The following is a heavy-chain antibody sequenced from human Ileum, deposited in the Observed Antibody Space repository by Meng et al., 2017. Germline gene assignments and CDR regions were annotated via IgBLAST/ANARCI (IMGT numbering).Heavy chain of an antibody. CDR2: VHHTGNT. V-gene: IGHV4-38-2*01. J-gene: IGHJ4*02. CDR3: AGGDNGRFDF. Sequence: SETLSLTCGVSGYSISRGYYWAWIRQAPGKGLEWIGHVHHTGNTYYNLSLRSRVTMLVDTSKNQFFLNLNSVTAADTAVYYCAGGDNGRFDFWGQGMLVTVSS. CDR1: GYSISRGYY. D-gene: IGHD2-21*01.